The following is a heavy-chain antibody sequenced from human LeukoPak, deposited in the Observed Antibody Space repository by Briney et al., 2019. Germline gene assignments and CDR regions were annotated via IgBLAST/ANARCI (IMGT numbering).Heavy chain of an antibody. V-gene: IGHV4-30-2*01. CDR3: AREGIVGATTSAFDI. CDR2: IYHSGNT. CDR1: GGSISSGSYY. J-gene: IGHJ3*02. Sequence: SQTLSLTCTVSGGSISSGSYYWTWIRQPPGKGLEWIGYIYHSGNTYYNPSLKSRVTISVDTSKNQFSLKLSSVTAEDTAVYYCAREGIVGATTSAFDIWGQGTMVTVSS. D-gene: IGHD1-26*01.